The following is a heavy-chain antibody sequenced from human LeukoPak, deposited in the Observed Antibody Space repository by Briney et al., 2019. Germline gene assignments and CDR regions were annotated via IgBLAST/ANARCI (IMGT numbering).Heavy chain of an antibody. D-gene: IGHD1-26*01. J-gene: IGHJ4*02. CDR2: MNPNSGNT. CDR3: ARPKVGATGFDY. Sequence: GASVKVSCKASGYTFTSHDINWVRQATGQGLEWMGWMNPNSGNTNYAQKLQGRVTMTTDTSTSTAYMELRSLRSDDTAVYYCARPKVGATGFDYWGQGTLVTVSS. V-gene: IGHV1-18*01. CDR1: GYTFTSHD.